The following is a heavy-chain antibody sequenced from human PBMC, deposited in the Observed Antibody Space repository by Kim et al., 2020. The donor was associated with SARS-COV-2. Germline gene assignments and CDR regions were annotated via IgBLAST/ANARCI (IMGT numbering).Heavy chain of an antibody. J-gene: IGHJ4*02. V-gene: IGHV4-4*02. Sequence: SETLSLTCAVSGGSISSSNWWSWVRQPPGKGLEWIGEIYHSGSTNYNPSLKSRVTISVDKSKNQFSLKLSSVTAADTAVYYCARLRGYYYGSGSDESPKEHPDYWGQGTLVTVSS. D-gene: IGHD3-10*01. CDR3: ARLRGYYYGSGSDESPKEHPDY. CDR2: IYHSGST. CDR1: GGSISSSNW.